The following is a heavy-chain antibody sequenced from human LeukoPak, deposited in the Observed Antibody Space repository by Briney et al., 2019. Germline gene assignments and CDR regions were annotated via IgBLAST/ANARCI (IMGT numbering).Heavy chain of an antibody. CDR1: GGSLSSYY. D-gene: IGHD6-13*01. J-gene: IGHJ4*02. V-gene: IGHV4-59*01. CDR2: IYYSGST. CDR3: ARGGYSSPNRMDY. Sequence: PSQTLSLTCTVSGGSLSSYYWTWIRQPPGKGLECIGYIYYSGSTNYNPSLKSRVIISADTSKNQFSLKLSSVTAADTAVYYCARGGYSSPNRMDYWGQGTLVTVSS.